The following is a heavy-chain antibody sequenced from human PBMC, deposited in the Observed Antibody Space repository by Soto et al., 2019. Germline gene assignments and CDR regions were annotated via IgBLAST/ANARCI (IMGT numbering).Heavy chain of an antibody. J-gene: IGHJ6*02. CDR2: IYPGDSDT. D-gene: IGHD2-2*01. V-gene: IGHV5-51*01. CDR1: GYSFTSYW. Sequence: GESLKISCKGSGYSFTSYWIGWVRQMPGKGLEWMGIIYPGDSDTRYSPSFQGQVTISADKSISTAYLQWSSLKASDTAMYYCARSDCSSTSCYEGVYYYYYGMDVWGQGTTVTVPS. CDR3: ARSDCSSTSCYEGVYYYYYGMDV.